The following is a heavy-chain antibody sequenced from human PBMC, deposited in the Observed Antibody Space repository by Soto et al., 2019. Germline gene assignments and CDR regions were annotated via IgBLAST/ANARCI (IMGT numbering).Heavy chain of an antibody. CDR2: ISGGGGSA. D-gene: IGHD1-1*01. CDR3: AKLKGVGTNYIHFDY. CDR1: GFMFSNFA. J-gene: IGHJ4*02. Sequence: EVQLLESGGGLEQPGGSLRLSCAASGFMFSNFAMSWVRQAPVKGLEWVSSISGGGGSAYYADSVKGRFTISRDNSKNTLYLQMNSLRAEDTALYYCAKLKGVGTNYIHFDYWGQGTLVTVSS. V-gene: IGHV3-23*01.